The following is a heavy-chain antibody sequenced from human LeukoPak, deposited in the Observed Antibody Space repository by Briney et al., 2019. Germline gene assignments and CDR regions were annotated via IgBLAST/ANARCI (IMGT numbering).Heavy chain of an antibody. D-gene: IGHD3-22*01. CDR2: IQYDGSNK. CDR1: GFTFSSSD. J-gene: IGHJ4*02. Sequence: PGGDLRLSCAGSGFTFSSSDMHWVRQAPGTGLEWVAFIQYDGSNKYYADSVKGRFTISRDNSRNTVYMQMSSLRTEDTAVYYCARDPSGPTTYDSSARDSLDYWGQGTLVTVSS. V-gene: IGHV3-30*02. CDR3: ARDPSGPTTYDSSARDSLDY.